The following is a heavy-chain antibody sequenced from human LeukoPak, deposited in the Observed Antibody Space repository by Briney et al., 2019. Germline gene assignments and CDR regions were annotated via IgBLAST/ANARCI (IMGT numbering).Heavy chain of an antibody. V-gene: IGHV4-61*02. CDR2: IYTSGST. J-gene: IGHJ5*02. D-gene: IGHD6-19*01. Sequence: SQTLSLACTVSVGSISRDNYYWSSIRQPAGKGLEWIGRIYTSGSTNYNPSLKSRVTISVDTSKTQLSLKLNSVTDADTAMYSCARVSETTGQWLARNWFDPWGQGILVIVSS. CDR1: VGSISRDNYY. CDR3: ARVSETTGQWLARNWFDP.